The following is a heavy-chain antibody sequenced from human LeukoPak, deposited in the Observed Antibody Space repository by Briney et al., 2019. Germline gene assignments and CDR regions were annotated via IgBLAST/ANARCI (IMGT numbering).Heavy chain of an antibody. V-gene: IGHV3-53*01. D-gene: IGHD3-22*01. CDR3: TRLTMIVVAYHAFDI. Sequence: GGSLRLSCTVSGFTVSSNSMSWVRQAPGKGLEWVSFIYSDNTHYSDSVKGRFTISRDNSKNTLYLQMNSLKTEDTAVYYCTRLTMIVVAYHAFDIWGQGTMVTVSS. J-gene: IGHJ3*02. CDR2: IYSDNT. CDR1: GFTVSSNS.